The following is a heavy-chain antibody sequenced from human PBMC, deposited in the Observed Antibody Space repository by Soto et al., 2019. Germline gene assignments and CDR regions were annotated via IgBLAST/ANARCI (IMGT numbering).Heavy chain of an antibody. V-gene: IGHV4-39*01. J-gene: IGHJ5*02. D-gene: IGHD2-2*01. CDR3: ATSADIVVVPAARRNWFDP. CDR1: GGSISSSSYY. Sequence: SETLSLTCTVSGGSISSSSYYWGWIRQPPGKGLEWIGSIYYSGSTYYNPSLKSRVTISVDTSKNQFSLKLSSVTAADTAVYYCATSADIVVVPAARRNWFDPWGQGTLVTVSS. CDR2: IYYSGST.